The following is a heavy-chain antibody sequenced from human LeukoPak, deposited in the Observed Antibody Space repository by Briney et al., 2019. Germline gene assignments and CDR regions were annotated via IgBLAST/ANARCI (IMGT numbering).Heavy chain of an antibody. D-gene: IGHD3-22*01. CDR1: GYTFTSCY. J-gene: IGHJ4*02. CDR2: INPSGGST. Sequence: ASVKVSCKASGYTFTSCYMHWVRQAPGQGLEWMGIINPSGGSTSYAQKFQGRVTMTRDTSTSTVYMELSSLRSEDTAVYYCARRPHYYDSSGYPLDYWGQGTLVTVSS. CDR3: ARRPHYYDSSGYPLDY. V-gene: IGHV1-46*01.